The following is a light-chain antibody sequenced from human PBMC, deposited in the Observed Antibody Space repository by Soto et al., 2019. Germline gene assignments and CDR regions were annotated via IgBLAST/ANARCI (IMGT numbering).Light chain of an antibody. J-gene: IGLJ2*01. CDR3: TSWTTSTTMI. CDR2: DVN. Sequence: QSALTQPASLSGSPGQSITISCTGTSSDIGAYNFVSWYQQHPGKAPKLMLYDVNIRPSGVSNRFSGSKSGNTASLTISGLQAGDEADYYCTSWTTSTTMIFGGGTKVTVL. CDR1: SSDIGAYNF. V-gene: IGLV2-14*03.